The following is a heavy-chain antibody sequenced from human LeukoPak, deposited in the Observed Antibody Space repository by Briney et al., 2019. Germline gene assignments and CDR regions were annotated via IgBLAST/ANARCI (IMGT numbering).Heavy chain of an antibody. J-gene: IGHJ1*01. CDR3: VKDSDIYCSGGTCYSPEYFQH. CDR1: GFTFSNYA. CDR2: INSNGGST. Sequence: SGGSLRLSCSASGFTFSNYAMHWVRQAPGKGLEYVSAINSNGGSTYYADSVKGRFTISRDNSKNTLYLQMSSLRAEDTAVYYCVKDSDIYCSGGTCYSPEYFQHWGQGTLVTVSS. D-gene: IGHD2-15*01. V-gene: IGHV3-64D*09.